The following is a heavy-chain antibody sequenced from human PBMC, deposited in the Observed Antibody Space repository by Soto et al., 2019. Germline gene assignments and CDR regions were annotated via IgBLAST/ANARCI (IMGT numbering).Heavy chain of an antibody. V-gene: IGHV1-46*01. Sequence: QVQVVQSGAEVKKPGASVKVSCKTSGYTFTNYHVHWVRQAPGQGLEWMGAINPNGGSTTYAQHREGRVNMTSDSSTSTVYMEMGSLRSDDSAVYYCALPKNTLGWYNFWGQGTLVTVS. CDR3: ALPKNTLGWYNF. J-gene: IGHJ4*02. CDR2: INPNGGST. D-gene: IGHD6-19*01. CDR1: GYTFTNYH.